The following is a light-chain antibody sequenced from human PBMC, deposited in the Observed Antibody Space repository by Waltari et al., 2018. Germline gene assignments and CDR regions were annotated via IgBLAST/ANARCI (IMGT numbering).Light chain of an antibody. CDR1: QDISRW. CDR2: DAS. J-gene: IGKJ4*01. V-gene: IGKV1-12*01. CDR3: QHGNTFPLT. Sequence: DIQMTQSPSSVSASVGDRVIITCRASQDISRWLAWYQQTPGKAPKFLIYDASTLQSGVLSRFSGTGSGTEFTLTISSLQPEDFATYYCQHGNTFPLTFGGGTKVEIK.